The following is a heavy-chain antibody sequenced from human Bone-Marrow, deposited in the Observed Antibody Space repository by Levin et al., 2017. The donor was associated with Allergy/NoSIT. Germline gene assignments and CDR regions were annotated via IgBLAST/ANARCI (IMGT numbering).Heavy chain of an antibody. V-gene: IGHV3-7*01. D-gene: IGHD2-15*01. CDR3: ATLREDCCSGVCRPSYYFDY. CDR1: GFTFSTYW. Sequence: GGSLRLSCAASGFTFSTYWMTWVRQAPGKGLEWVANIKGDGSDIHYVDSVKGRFTISRDNAKNSLYLQMNSLRAEDTAVYYCATLREDCCSGVCRPSYYFDYWGQGILVTVSS. CDR2: IKGDGSDI. J-gene: IGHJ4*02.